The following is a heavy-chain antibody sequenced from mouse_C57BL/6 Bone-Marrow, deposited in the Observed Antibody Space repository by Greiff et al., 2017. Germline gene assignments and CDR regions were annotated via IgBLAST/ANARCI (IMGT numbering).Heavy chain of an antibody. D-gene: IGHD4-1*01. Sequence: QVQLQQSGAELVKPGASVKISCKASGYTFTDYYINWVKQRPGQGLAWIGKIGPGSGSTYYNEKFKCKATLTADQSSITAYMQLSGLTSEDSAVYFCARLTGTGYYFDYWGQGTTLTVSS. CDR2: IGPGSGST. CDR1: GYTFTDYY. CDR3: ARLTGTGYYFDY. V-gene: IGHV1-77*01. J-gene: IGHJ2*01.